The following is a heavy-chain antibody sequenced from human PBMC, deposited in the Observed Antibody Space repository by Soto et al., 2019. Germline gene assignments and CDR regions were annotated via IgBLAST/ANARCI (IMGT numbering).Heavy chain of an antibody. CDR3: ARDPYIEARGYYGMDV. Sequence: ASVNVYCTGSGYTFTSYGISWVRQAPGQGLEWMGWISAYNGNTNYAQKLQGRVTMTTDTSTSTAYMELRSLRSDDTAVYYCARDPYIEARGYYGMDVWGQGTTVTVSS. CDR1: GYTFTSYG. V-gene: IGHV1-18*01. D-gene: IGHD5-12*01. CDR2: ISAYNGNT. J-gene: IGHJ6*02.